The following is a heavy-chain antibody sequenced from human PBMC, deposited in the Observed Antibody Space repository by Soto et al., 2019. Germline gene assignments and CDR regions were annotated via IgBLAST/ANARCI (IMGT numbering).Heavy chain of an antibody. CDR1: GFTYSSYW. Sequence: HPGRSLRLSCAASGFTYSSYWRNWVRQAPGTGLEWEASIKEDGREKYYVDSVKGRFSISRDNAKNSLYLQMISLRAEDTAVDNCARSSWKVDYYYGMDVWGQGTTVTVSS. J-gene: IGHJ6*02. V-gene: IGHV3-7*01. CDR3: ARSSWKVDYYYGMDV. CDR2: IKEDGREK. D-gene: IGHD6-13*01.